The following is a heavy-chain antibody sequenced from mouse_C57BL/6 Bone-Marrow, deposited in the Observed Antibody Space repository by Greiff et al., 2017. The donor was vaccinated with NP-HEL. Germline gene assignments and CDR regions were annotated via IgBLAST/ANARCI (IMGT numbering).Heavy chain of an antibody. CDR1: GYTFTSYW. J-gene: IGHJ3*01. D-gene: IGHD1-3*01. Sequence: QVQLQQPGAELVMPGASVKLSCKASGYTFTSYWMHWVKQRPGQGLEWIGEIDPSDSYTNYNQKFKGKSTLTVDKSSSPAYMQLSSLTSEDSAVYYCAREWDFWFAYWGQGTLVTVSA. CDR2: IDPSDSYT. CDR3: AREWDFWFAY. V-gene: IGHV1-69*01.